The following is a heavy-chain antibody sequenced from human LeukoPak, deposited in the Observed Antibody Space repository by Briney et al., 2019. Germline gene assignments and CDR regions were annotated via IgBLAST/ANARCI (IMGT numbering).Heavy chain of an antibody. J-gene: IGHJ4*02. D-gene: IGHD6-13*01. CDR2: ISWNSGSI. CDR1: GFTFDDYA. Sequence: GGSLRLSCAASGFTFDDYAMHWVRQAPGKGLEWVSGISWNSGSIGYADSVKGRFTISRDNAKNSLYLQMNSLRAEDTALYYCAKDIAAAGIRGFDYWGQGTLVTVSS. V-gene: IGHV3-9*01. CDR3: AKDIAAAGIRGFDY.